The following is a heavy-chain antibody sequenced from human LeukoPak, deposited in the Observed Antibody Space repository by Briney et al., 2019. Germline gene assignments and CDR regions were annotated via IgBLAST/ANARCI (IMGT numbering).Heavy chain of an antibody. CDR3: ARVDQRVSFYFDY. D-gene: IGHD3-16*02. V-gene: IGHV1-2*02. J-gene: IGHJ4*02. CDR1: GYTFTGYY. Sequence: ASVKVSCKASGYTFTGYYIHWVRQAPGQGLEWMGWLNPHNGDSNYAQKFKGRVTMTRDTSISTAYMELSGLRSDDTAVYYCARVDQRVSFYFDYWGQGTLITVSS. CDR2: LNPHNGDS.